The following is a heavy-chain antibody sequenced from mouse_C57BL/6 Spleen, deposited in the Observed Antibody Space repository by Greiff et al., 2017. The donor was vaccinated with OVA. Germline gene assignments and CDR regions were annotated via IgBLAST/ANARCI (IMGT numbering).Heavy chain of an antibody. CDR2: IYWDDDK. J-gene: IGHJ4*01. Sequence: QVTLKVSGPGLLQPSQTLSLTCSFSGFSLSTSGMGVSWIRQPSGKGLEWLAHIYWDDDKRYNPSLKSRLTISKDTSRNQVFLKITSVDTADTATYYCARRAGGAMDYWGQGTSVTVSS. CDR1: GFSLSTSGMG. V-gene: IGHV8-12*01. CDR3: ARRAGGAMDY.